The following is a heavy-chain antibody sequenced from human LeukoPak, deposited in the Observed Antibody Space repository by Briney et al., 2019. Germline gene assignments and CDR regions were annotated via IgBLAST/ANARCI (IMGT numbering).Heavy chain of an antibody. J-gene: IGHJ4*02. Sequence: PSETLSLTCSVSGGSISPYYWSWIRQPPGKGLEWIGYIFYSGVTTYNPSLKSRVSISLDSPKNQFCLRLTSVTAADTAMYYCARAETLAAIYFDFWGQGRLVTVSS. V-gene: IGHV4-59*01. CDR2: IFYSGVT. D-gene: IGHD6-25*01. CDR1: GGSISPYY. CDR3: ARAETLAAIYFDF.